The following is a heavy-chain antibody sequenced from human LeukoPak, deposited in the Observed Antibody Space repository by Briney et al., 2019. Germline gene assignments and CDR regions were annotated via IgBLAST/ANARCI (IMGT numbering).Heavy chain of an antibody. V-gene: IGHV3-7*01. D-gene: IGHD2-2*02. CDR2: INQDGSER. CDR1: GFTFSSHW. CDR3: ARVNVVVPAAIRKFDY. J-gene: IGHJ4*02. Sequence: GGSLRLSCAASGFTFSSHWMTWVRQAPGKGLEWVANINQDGSERYYVDSVKGRFTISRDNAKNSLYLQMNSLRAEDTAVYYCARVNVVVPAAIRKFDYWGQGTLVTVSS.